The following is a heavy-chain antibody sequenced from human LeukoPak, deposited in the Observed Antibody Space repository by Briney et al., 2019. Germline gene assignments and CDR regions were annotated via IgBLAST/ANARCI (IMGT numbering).Heavy chain of an antibody. J-gene: IGHJ3*02. CDR3: ASGDLPRAFDI. D-gene: IGHD3-10*01. Sequence: GGSLRLSCAASGFTVSSNYMSWVRQAPGKGLEWVAVIHSDDRKYYADSVKGRFTIPRDNSKNTLYLQMNSLRAEDTAVYYCASGDLPRAFDIWGQGTMVTVSS. V-gene: IGHV3-53*01. CDR1: GFTVSSNY. CDR2: IHSDDRK.